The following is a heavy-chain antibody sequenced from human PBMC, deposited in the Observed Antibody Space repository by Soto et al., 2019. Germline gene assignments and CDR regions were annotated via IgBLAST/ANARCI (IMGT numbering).Heavy chain of an antibody. Sequence: SETLSLTCAVSGGSISSGGYSWSWIRQPPGKGLEWIGYIYHSGSTYYNPSLKSRVIISLDRSKNQFSLKLSSVTAADTAVYYCARDIPGRGYFDYWGQGALVTVSS. CDR2: IYHSGST. V-gene: IGHV4-30-2*01. CDR1: GGSISSGGYS. CDR3: ARDIPGRGYFDY. J-gene: IGHJ4*02.